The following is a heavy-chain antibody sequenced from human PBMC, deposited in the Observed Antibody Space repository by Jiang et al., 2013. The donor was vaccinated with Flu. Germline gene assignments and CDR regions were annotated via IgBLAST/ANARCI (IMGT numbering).Heavy chain of an antibody. V-gene: IGHV3-74*01. CDR3: ASDGSGSYYGSWFDP. J-gene: IGHJ5*02. Sequence: SRINSDGSSTSYADSVKGRFTISRDNAKNSLYLQMNSLRAEDTAVYYCASDGSGSYYGSWFDPWGQGTLVTVSS. D-gene: IGHD3-10*01. CDR2: INSDGSST.